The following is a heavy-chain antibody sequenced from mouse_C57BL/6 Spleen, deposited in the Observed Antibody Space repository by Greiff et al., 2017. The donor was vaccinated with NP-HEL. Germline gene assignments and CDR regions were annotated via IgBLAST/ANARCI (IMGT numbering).Heavy chain of an antibody. D-gene: IGHD2-14*01. CDR3: ARFGTEGYFDV. CDR2: INPNNGGT. CDR1: GYTFTDYN. J-gene: IGHJ1*03. V-gene: IGHV1-22*01. Sequence: EVQLQQSGPELVKPGASVKMSCKASGYTFTDYNMHWVKQSHGKSLEWIGYINPNNGGTSYNQKFKGKATLTVNKSSSTAYMGLRSLTSEDSAVYYCARFGTEGYFDVWGTGTTVTVSS.